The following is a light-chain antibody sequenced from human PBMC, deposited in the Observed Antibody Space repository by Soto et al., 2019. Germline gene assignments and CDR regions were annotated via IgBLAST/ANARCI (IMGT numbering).Light chain of an antibody. Sequence: QSALTQPASVSGSPGQSITISCAGTMRDVGAYNLVSWYQQHPGRAPQLIIYEVRNRPSGISFRFSGSKSGNTASLTISGLQAEYEADYYCSSYTSKGSLIFGGGTKLTVL. CDR3: SSYTSKGSLI. CDR2: EVR. J-gene: IGLJ2*01. V-gene: IGLV2-14*01. CDR1: MRDVGAYNL.